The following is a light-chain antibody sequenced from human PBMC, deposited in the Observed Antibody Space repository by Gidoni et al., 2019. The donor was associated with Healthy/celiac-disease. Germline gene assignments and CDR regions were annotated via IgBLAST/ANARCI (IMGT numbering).Light chain of an antibody. Sequence: DIVMTQSPLSLPVTPGEPASISCRSSQSLLHSNGYNYLDWYLQKPGQSPQLLIYLGSHRASGFPDRFSGSGSGTDFTLKISRVEAEDVGVYYCMQALQTPSFGGGTKVEIK. J-gene: IGKJ4*01. V-gene: IGKV2-28*01. CDR3: MQALQTPS. CDR1: QSLLHSNGYNY. CDR2: LGS.